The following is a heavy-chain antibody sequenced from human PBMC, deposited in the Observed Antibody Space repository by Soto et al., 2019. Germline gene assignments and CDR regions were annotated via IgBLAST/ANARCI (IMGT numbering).Heavy chain of an antibody. V-gene: IGHV5-51*01. CDR1: GYSFTSYW. D-gene: IGHD6-19*01. CDR3: ARTEQWLVPDY. J-gene: IGHJ4*02. CDR2: IYPGDSDT. Sequence: GESLKISCKGSGYSFTSYWIAWVRQMPGKGLEWMGIIYPGDSDTRYSPSFQGQVTISADKSINTAYLQWSSLKASDTTMYYCARTEQWLVPDYWGQGTLVTVSS.